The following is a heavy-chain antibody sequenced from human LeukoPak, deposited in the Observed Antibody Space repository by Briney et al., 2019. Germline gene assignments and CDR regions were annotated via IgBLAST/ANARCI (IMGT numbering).Heavy chain of an antibody. CDR1: GFTFSSNY. V-gene: IGHV3-53*01. CDR3: ARRGGYSSSWYDF. J-gene: IGHJ5*01. CDR2: IYSGGTT. D-gene: IGHD6-13*01. Sequence: GGSLRLSCAASGFTFSSNYMTWVRQASGKGLEWVSVIYSGGTTYYADSVKGRFTISRDNSKNTLFLQMHSLRADDTAVYYCARRGGYSSSWYDFWGQGTLVTVSS.